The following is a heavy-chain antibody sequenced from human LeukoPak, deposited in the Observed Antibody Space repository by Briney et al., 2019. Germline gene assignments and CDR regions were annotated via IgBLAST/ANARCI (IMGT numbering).Heavy chain of an antibody. CDR2: IPVSGGPT. CDR1: GFTFSNYA. Sequence: GGSLRHSCAATGFTFSNYAMSWVRQAAGKGLEWVSGIPVSGGPTYYADSVEGRFTISRDNSKNTLYLQMNSPRVEDTAIYYCAKLSGDYWGQGALVTVSS. J-gene: IGHJ4*02. CDR3: AKLSGDY. V-gene: IGHV3-23*01.